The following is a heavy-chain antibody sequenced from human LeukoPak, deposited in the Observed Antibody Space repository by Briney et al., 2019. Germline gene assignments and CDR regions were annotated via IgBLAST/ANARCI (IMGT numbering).Heavy chain of an antibody. V-gene: IGHV3-7*01. CDR2: IRQDGGIK. D-gene: IGHD3-10*01. Sequence: GGSLRLSCAASGFSFGSHWMTWVRQAPGKGLEWVANIRQDGGIKYYADSVKGRFTVSRDNAKNSLYLQMNSLRAEDMAVYFCTRMSGSGRQASYDSWGQGTLVTVSS. J-gene: IGHJ4*02. CDR3: TRMSGSGRQASYDS. CDR1: GFSFGSHW.